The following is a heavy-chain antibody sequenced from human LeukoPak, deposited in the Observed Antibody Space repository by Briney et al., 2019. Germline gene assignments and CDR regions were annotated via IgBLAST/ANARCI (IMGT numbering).Heavy chain of an antibody. CDR1: GYTFTSYY. D-gene: IGHD3-22*01. V-gene: IGHV1-46*01. CDR2: INPSGGST. Sequence: ASVKVSCKASGYTFTSYYMHWVRQAPGQGLEWMGIINPSGGSTSYAQKFQGRVTVTEDTSIDTAYLDLSSLRSEDTAVYYCATPRYSDNRGYYYDLTYWGQGTLVTVSS. J-gene: IGHJ4*02. CDR3: ATPRYSDNRGYYYDLTY.